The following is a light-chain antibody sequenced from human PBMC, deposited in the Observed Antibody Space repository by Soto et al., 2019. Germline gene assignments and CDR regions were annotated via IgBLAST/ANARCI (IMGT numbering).Light chain of an antibody. Sequence: EVVLTQSPATLSVSPGERATLSCRASQSVSTSLAWYQQKPGQAPRLLILVASTRATGIPARFSGSGSGTEFTLTISSLQSEDFAVYYCQQDYNWPWTFGQGTKVDIK. V-gene: IGKV3-15*01. CDR1: QSVSTS. J-gene: IGKJ1*01. CDR2: VAS. CDR3: QQDYNWPWT.